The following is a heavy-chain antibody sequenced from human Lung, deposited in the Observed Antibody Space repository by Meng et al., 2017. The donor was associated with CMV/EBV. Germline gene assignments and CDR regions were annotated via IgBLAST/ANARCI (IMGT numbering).Heavy chain of an antibody. CDR1: GFTFSSYA. CDR3: ARAIRCFYYYYGMDV. J-gene: IGHJ6*02. V-gene: IGHV3-30*04. CDR2: ISYDGSNK. Sequence: SCAASGFTFSSYAMHWVRQAPGKGLEWVAVISYDGSNKYYADSVKGRFTISRDNSKNTLYLQMNSLRAEDTAVYYCARAIRCFYYYYGMDVLGQGXTVTVSS.